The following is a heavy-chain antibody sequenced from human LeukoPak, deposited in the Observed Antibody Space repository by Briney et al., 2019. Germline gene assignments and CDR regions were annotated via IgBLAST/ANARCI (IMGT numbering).Heavy chain of an antibody. V-gene: IGHV3-7*04. CDR1: GFLFSSYW. CDR2: IKKDGSNK. Sequence: PGGSLRLSCVACGFLFSSYWMTWVRQAPGKGLEWVANIKKDGSNKSYVDSVKGRFTISRDNAKNSLYLQMNSLRAEDTAIYYRTRVGYIDEGIDYWGQGTLVTVSS. D-gene: IGHD5-24*01. J-gene: IGHJ4*02. CDR3: TRVGYIDEGIDY.